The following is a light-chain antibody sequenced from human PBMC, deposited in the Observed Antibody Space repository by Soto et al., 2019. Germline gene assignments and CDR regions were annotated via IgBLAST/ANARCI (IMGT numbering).Light chain of an antibody. CDR2: AAS. Sequence: AIRMTQSPPSFSASTGDRVTITCRASQGISSYLAWYQQKPGKAPKLLIYAASTLQSGVPSRFSGSGSGTDFTLTISCLHSEDFATYYCQQYYSYPRTFGQGTKVEIK. V-gene: IGKV1-8*01. CDR3: QQYYSYPRT. J-gene: IGKJ1*01. CDR1: QGISSY.